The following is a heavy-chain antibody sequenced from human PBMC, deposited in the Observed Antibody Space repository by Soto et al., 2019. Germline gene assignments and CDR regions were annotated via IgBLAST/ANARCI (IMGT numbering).Heavy chain of an antibody. CDR1: GYTFTSYG. V-gene: IGHV1-18*01. J-gene: IGHJ3*02. CDR3: ARDWWGRGVPAARGAFDI. Sequence: ASVKVSCKASGYTFTSYGISWVRQAPGQGLEWMGWISAYNGNTNYAQKLQGRVTMTTDTSTSTAYMELRSLRSDDTAVYYCARDWWGRGVPAARGAFDIWGQGTMVTVSS. CDR2: ISAYNGNT. D-gene: IGHD2-2*01.